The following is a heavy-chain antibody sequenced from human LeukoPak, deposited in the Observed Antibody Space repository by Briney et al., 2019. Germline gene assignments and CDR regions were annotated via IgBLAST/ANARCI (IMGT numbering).Heavy chain of an antibody. CDR1: GFTFSSYF. CDR3: ARGGSRVTTIHMFDY. D-gene: IGHD5-12*01. CDR2: ISSSSNYI. J-gene: IGHJ4*02. V-gene: IGHV3-21*01. Sequence: GESLRLSCAASGFTFSSYFMSWVRQAPGKGLEWVSSISSSSNYIYYADSVKGRFTISRDNAKNSLYLQMNSPRAEDTAVYYCARGGSRVTTIHMFDYWGQGTLVTVSS.